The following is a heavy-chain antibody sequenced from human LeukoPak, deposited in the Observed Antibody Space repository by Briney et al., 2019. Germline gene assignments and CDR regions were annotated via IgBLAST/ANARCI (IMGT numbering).Heavy chain of an antibody. D-gene: IGHD6-6*01. CDR2: ISSTGGTT. J-gene: IGHJ6*03. CDR1: GITFSSYG. Sequence: GGTLRLSCAASGITFSSYGMSWVRQAPGKGLEWVSSISSTGGTTYYADSVKGRFTISRDNSKNTLYLQMNSLRAEDTAVYYCTRAHLSSASTDYMDVWGKGTTVTVSS. CDR3: TRAHLSSASTDYMDV. V-gene: IGHV3-23*01.